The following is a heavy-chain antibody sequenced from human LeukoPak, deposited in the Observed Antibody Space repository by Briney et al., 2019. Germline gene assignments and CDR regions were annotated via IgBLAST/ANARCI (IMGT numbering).Heavy chain of an antibody. CDR1: GFTFSSYS. CDR3: AREHGDYLFDY. D-gene: IGHD4-17*01. V-gene: IGHV3-48*04. CDR2: ISSSSSTI. J-gene: IGHJ4*02. Sequence: GGSLRLSCAASGFTFSSYSMNWVRQAPGKGLEWVSYISSSSSTIYYADSVKDRFTISRDNAKNSLYLQMNSLRAEDTAVYYCAREHGDYLFDYWGQGTLVTVSS.